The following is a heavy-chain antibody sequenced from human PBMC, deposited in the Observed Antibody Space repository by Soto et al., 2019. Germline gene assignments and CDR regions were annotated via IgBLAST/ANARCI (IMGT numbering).Heavy chain of an antibody. D-gene: IGHD3-9*01. Sequence: EVQLSESGVDLVLPGGSLRLSCAASGFTFSHSAMTWVRQAPGKGLEGVSTIDMSGGDTYYADSVRGRFTISRDNSKHTLYLVMTSLRVEDTAVYYGARDPSTGSADYWGQGTLVTVSS. CDR2: IDMSGGDT. V-gene: IGHV3-23*01. CDR1: GFTFSHSA. CDR3: ARDPSTGSADY. J-gene: IGHJ4*02.